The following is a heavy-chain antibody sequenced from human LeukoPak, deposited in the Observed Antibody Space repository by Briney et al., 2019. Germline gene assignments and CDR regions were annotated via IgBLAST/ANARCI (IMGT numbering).Heavy chain of an antibody. V-gene: IGHV1-69*05. Sequence: SVKVSCKASGGTFSSNAINWVRQAPGQGFEWRGGIIPIPGTTNFAQKFQGRVTITTDESRSTTYMELSSLTSEDTAVYYCARDRCSSSICYLFDYWGQGTLVTVSS. D-gene: IGHD2-2*01. CDR2: IIPIPGTT. CDR3: ARDRCSSSICYLFDY. CDR1: GGTFSSNA. J-gene: IGHJ4*02.